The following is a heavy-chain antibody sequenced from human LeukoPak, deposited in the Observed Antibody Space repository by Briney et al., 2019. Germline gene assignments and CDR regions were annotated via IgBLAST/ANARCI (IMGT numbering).Heavy chain of an antibody. V-gene: IGHV1-18*01. CDR3: ARVPWFGELSQYYFDY. CDR2: ISAYNGNT. Sequence: GASVKVSCKASGYTFTSYGISWVRQAPGQGLEWMGWISAYNGNTNYAQKLQGRVTMTTDTSTSTAYMELRSLRSDDTAVYYCARVPWFGELSQYYFDYWGQGTLVTVSS. D-gene: IGHD3-10*01. CDR1: GYTFTSYG. J-gene: IGHJ4*02.